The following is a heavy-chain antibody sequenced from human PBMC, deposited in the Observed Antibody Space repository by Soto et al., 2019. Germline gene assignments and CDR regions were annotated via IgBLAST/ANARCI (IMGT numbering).Heavy chain of an antibody. Sequence: SETLSLTCSVSGGSISSSSYFWGWIRQPPGKGLEWIGSIYYSGSTYCNPSLKGRVTVSVDTSKNQFSLKLSSVTAADTAVYYCAREQITMVRGARTGWFDPWGQGTLVTVSS. CDR2: IYYSGST. J-gene: IGHJ5*02. V-gene: IGHV4-39*07. CDR3: AREQITMVRGARTGWFDP. CDR1: GGSISSSSYF. D-gene: IGHD3-10*01.